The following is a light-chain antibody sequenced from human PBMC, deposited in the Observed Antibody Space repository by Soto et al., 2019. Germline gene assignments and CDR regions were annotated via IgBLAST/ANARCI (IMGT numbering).Light chain of an antibody. J-gene: IGKJ5*01. Sequence: EIVLTQSPATLSLSPGERATLSCRASQSVSSYLAWYQQKPGQAPRLLIYDASNRATGIPARFSGSGSGTDLPPTISRLEAEDFAIFYWPPGSNLLTFGQRTRLEIK. CDR1: QSVSSY. CDR2: DAS. V-gene: IGKV3-11*01. CDR3: PPGSNLLT.